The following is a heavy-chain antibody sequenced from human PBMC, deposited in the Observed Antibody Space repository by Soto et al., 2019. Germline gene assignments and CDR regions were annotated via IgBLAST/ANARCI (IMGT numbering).Heavy chain of an antibody. CDR1: GFTFTNAW. J-gene: IGHJ4*02. Sequence: EVQLVESGGALVKPGGSLRLSCVGSGFTFTNAWMTWVRQAPGKGLEWVGRIKSKTDGGTIDYAAPVKDRFIISRDDSKNMVYLEMNSLKTEDTAVYFCPLRDYWGQGTLVTVAS. CDR2: IKSKTDGGTI. CDR3: PLRDY. D-gene: IGHD5-12*01. V-gene: IGHV3-15*07.